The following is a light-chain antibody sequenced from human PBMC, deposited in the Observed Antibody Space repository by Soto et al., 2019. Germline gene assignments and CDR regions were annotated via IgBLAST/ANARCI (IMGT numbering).Light chain of an antibody. Sequence: QSALTQPASVSGSPGQSITISCTGTSSDVGGYNYVAWYQQHPGKAPKLMIYDVSNRPSGVSNRFSGSKSANTASPTISGLQAEDEADYYCSSYTSSSTRVFGTGTKVTVL. CDR2: DVS. CDR1: SSDVGGYNY. CDR3: SSYTSSSTRV. V-gene: IGLV2-14*01. J-gene: IGLJ1*01.